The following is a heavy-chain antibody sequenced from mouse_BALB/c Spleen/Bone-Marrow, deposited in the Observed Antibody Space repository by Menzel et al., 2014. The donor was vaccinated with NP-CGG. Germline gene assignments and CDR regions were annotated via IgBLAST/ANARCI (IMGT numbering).Heavy chain of an antibody. Sequence: EVQLVESGPELVKPGASMKISCKASGYSFTAYTMNWVKQSHGKNLEWIGLINPYNGGTSYSQKFKGKATLTVDKSSSTAYMELLSLTSEDSAVYYCARWDWDGYAMDYWGQGTSVTVSS. CDR2: INPYNGGT. D-gene: IGHD4-1*01. V-gene: IGHV1-18*01. CDR3: ARWDWDGYAMDY. CDR1: GYSFTAYT. J-gene: IGHJ4*01.